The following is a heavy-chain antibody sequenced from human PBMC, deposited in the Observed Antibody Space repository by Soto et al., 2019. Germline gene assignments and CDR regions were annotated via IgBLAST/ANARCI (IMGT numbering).Heavy chain of an antibody. V-gene: IGHV3-7*01. Sequence: GGSLRLSCAASGFTFSSYWMSWVRQAPGKGLEWVANIKQDGSEKYYVDSVKGRFTISRDNAKNSLYLQMNSLRAEDTAVYYCARDWDVLMVYADAFDIWGQGTMVTVS. J-gene: IGHJ3*02. CDR1: GFTFSSYW. CDR3: ARDWDVLMVYADAFDI. CDR2: IKQDGSEK. D-gene: IGHD2-8*01.